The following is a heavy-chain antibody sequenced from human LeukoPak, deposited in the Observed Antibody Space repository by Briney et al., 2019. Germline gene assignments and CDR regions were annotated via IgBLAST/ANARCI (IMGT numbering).Heavy chain of an antibody. CDR1: GFAFSSYA. D-gene: IGHD3-10*01. J-gene: IGHJ4*02. CDR2: ISRRDDST. V-gene: IGHV3-23*01. CDR3: ANDYRSGSFHDF. Sequence: GGSLRLSCAASGFAFSSYAMSCVRQPPGKGLEWVSVISRRDDSTYYADSVKGRFTISRDNSKNTLYLQMNTLRAEDTAVYYCANDYRSGSFHDFWGQGTLVTVSS.